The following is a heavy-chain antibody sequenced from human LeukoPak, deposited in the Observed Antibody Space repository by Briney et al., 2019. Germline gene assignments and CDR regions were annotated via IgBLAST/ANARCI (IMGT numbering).Heavy chain of an antibody. V-gene: IGHV3-30*04. D-gene: IGHD3-22*01. CDR3: AREGSSGSLFDY. CDR1: GFTFSSYA. J-gene: IGHJ4*02. Sequence: PGRSLRLSCAASGFTFSSYAMHWVRQAPGKGLEWVAVISYDGSNKYYADSVKGRFTISRDNSKNTLYPQMNSLRAEDTAVYYCAREGSSGSLFDYWGQGTLVTVSS. CDR2: ISYDGSNK.